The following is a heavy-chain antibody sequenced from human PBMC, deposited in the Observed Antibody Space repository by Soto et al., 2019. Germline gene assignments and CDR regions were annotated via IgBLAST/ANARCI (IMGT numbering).Heavy chain of an antibody. Sequence: PGQSLKISCKGSGYSFTSYWIGWVRQMPGKGLEWMGIIYPGDSDTRYSPSFQGQVTISADKSISTAYLQWSSLKASDTAMYYCARYVSNSDDHQYYGIDVWGQGTTVPVSS. CDR1: GYSFTSYW. D-gene: IGHD3-16*01. CDR2: IYPGDSDT. J-gene: IGHJ6*02. V-gene: IGHV5-51*01. CDR3: ARYVSNSDDHQYYGIDV.